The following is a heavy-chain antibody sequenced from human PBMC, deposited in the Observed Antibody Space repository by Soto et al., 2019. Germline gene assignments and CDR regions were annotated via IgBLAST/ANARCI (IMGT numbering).Heavy chain of an antibody. CDR3: ARVLSGDYDFWSGYYGGDYYYGMDV. Sequence: FETLSLTCTVSGGSISSYYWSWIRQPPGKGLEWIGYIYYSGSTNYNPSLKSRVTISVDTSKNQFSLKLSSVTAADTAVYYCARVLSGDYDFWSGYYGGDYYYGMDVWGQGTTVTVSS. V-gene: IGHV4-59*01. CDR1: GGSISSYY. J-gene: IGHJ6*02. CDR2: IYYSGST. D-gene: IGHD3-3*01.